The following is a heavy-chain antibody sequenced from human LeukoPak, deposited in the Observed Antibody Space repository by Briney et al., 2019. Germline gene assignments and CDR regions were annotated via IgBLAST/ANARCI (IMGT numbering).Heavy chain of an antibody. CDR3: ATTLTQWLLSN. CDR1: GFTFSSYW. V-gene: IGHV3-7*01. D-gene: IGHD6-19*01. Sequence: GGSLRLSCAASGFTFSSYWMHWVRQAPGKGLEWVANIKQDGSEKYYVDSVKGRFTISRDNSKNSLYLQMDSLRAEHTAVYYCATTLTQWLLSNWGQGTLVTVSS. CDR2: IKQDGSEK. J-gene: IGHJ4*02.